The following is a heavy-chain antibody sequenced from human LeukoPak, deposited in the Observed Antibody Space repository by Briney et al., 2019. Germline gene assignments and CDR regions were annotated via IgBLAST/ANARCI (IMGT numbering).Heavy chain of an antibody. Sequence: GGSLRLSCAASGFNFNKYDMTWARQAPGKGLEWVSTITGRSDKTYYTDSVKGGFVTSRDNSKDTLYLQMNSLRAEDTPLYYCAKGGWLDDLGQGALVTVSS. V-gene: IGHV3-23*01. CDR1: GFNFNKYD. CDR2: ITGRSDKT. CDR3: AKGGWLDD. D-gene: IGHD6-19*01. J-gene: IGHJ4*02.